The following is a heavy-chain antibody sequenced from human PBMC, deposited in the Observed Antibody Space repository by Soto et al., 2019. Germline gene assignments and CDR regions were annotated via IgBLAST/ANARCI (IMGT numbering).Heavy chain of an antibody. CDR3: ARELQGLYYFDF. J-gene: IGHJ4*02. CDR2: INADNGDT. CDR1: GYTFTSYA. D-gene: IGHD4-4*01. V-gene: IGHV1-3*01. Sequence: ASVRVSCKTSGYTFTSYAIHWVRQAPGQRLEWMGWINADNGDTKYSQKFSGRVTITRDTSANTAFMELSSLRSEDTAMYYCARELQGLYYFDFWGQGTLVTVSS.